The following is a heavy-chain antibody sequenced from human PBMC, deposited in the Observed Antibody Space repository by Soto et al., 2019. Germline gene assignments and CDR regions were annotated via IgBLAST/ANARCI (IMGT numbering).Heavy chain of an antibody. V-gene: IGHV5-51*01. CDR3: ARSPVAGTGAFDI. Sequence: VESLKISCNGSGYSFTSYWIGWVRQMPGKGLEWMGIIYPGDSDTRYSPSFQGQVTISADKSISTAYLQWSSLKASDTAMYYCARSPVAGTGAFDIWGQGTMVTVSS. CDR1: GYSFTSYW. J-gene: IGHJ3*02. CDR2: IYPGDSDT. D-gene: IGHD6-19*01.